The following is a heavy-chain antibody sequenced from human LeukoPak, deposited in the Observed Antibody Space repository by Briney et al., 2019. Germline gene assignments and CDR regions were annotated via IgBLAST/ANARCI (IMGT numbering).Heavy chain of an antibody. CDR2: IYYSGST. CDR3: ARLSQIDDQDAFDI. CDR1: GGSISSSSYY. V-gene: IGHV4-39*01. J-gene: IGHJ3*02. Sequence: PSETLSHTCTVSGGSISSSSYYWGWIRQPPGKGLEWIGSIYYSGSTYYNPSLKSRVTISVDTSKNQFSLKLSSVTAADTAVYYCARLSQIDDQDAFDIWGQGTMVTVSS.